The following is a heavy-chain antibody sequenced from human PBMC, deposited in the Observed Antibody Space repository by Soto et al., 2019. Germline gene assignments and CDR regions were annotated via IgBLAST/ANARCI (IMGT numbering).Heavy chain of an antibody. D-gene: IGHD5-18*01. V-gene: IGHV3-30*03. CDR3: ARAYKAMVIDY. CDR1: GFTVSTYG. J-gene: IGHJ4*02. CDR2: ISYDGSNK. Sequence: QVQLVESGGGVVQPGRSLRLSCAASGFTVSTYGMHWVRQAPGKGLEWVAVISYDGSNKYYADSVKGRFTISRDNSKNTLYLQMNSLRAEDTAVYYCARAYKAMVIDYWGQGILVTVSS.